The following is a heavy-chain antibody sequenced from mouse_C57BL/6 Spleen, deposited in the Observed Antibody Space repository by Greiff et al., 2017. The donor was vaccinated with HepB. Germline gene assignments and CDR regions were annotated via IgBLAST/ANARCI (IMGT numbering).Heavy chain of an antibody. CDR1: GYTSTDYE. V-gene: IGHV1-15*01. CDR3: TRETTVVAHWYFDV. CDR2: IDPETGGT. Sequence: VQLQQSGAELVRPGASVTLSCKASGYTSTDYEMHWVKQTPVHGLEWIGAIDPETGGTAYNQKFKGKAILTADKSSSTAYMELRSLTSEDSAVYYCTRETTVVAHWYFDVWGTGTTVTVSS. D-gene: IGHD1-1*01. J-gene: IGHJ1*03.